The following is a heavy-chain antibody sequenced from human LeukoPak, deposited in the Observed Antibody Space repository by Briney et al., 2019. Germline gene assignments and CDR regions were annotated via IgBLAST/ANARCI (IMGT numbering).Heavy chain of an antibody. D-gene: IGHD2-21*02. J-gene: IGHJ3*02. CDR3: ARGAHIVVVTAIPADAFDI. CDR2: IYSGGST. V-gene: IGHV3-66*01. CDR1: GFTVSSNY. Sequence: GGSLRLSCAASGFTVSSNYMSWVRQAPWKGLEGVSVIYSGGSTYYADSVKGRFTISRDNSKNTLYLQMNSLRAEDTAVYYCARGAHIVVVTAIPADAFDIWGQGTMVTASS.